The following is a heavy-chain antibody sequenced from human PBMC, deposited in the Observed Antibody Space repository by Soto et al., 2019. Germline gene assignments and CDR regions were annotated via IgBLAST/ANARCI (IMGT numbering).Heavy chain of an antibody. D-gene: IGHD6-25*01. CDR3: ARDSGDAPLDY. J-gene: IGHJ4*02. V-gene: IGHV1-18*01. CDR1: GYTFTSYG. CDR2: ISAYNGNT. Sequence: QVQLVQSGAEVKKPGASVKVSCKASGYTFTSYGISWVRQAPGQGLEWMGWISAYNGNTNYAQKHQGRVTMTTDTSTSTAYKQMSILTADDTAVYYGARDSGDAPLDYWGQGTLVTVSS.